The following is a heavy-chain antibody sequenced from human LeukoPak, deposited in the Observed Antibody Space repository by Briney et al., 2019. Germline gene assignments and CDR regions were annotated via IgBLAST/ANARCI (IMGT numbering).Heavy chain of an antibody. CDR2: IYYSGST. D-gene: IGHD3-9*01. Sequence: SSETLSLTCTVSGGSISSYYWSWIRQPPGKGLEWIGYIYYSGSTNYNPSLKSRVTISVDTSKNQFSLKLSSVTAADTAVYYCARDKKFDWLFGEFDPWGQGTLVTVSS. J-gene: IGHJ5*02. V-gene: IGHV4-59*01. CDR1: GGSISSYY. CDR3: ARDKKFDWLFGEFDP.